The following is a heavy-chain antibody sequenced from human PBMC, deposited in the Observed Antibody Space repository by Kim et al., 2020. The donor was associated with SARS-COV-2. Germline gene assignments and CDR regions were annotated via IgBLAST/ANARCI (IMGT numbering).Heavy chain of an antibody. V-gene: IGHV1-3*01. CDR2: INVGPGNT. CDR1: GYTFTSYT. Sequence: ASVKVSCKTSGYTFTSYTMHWVRQAPGQGLEWMGWINVGPGNTKYLQKFQGRVTITRDTSASTAFMELSSLTSEDTAIYYCARAGTTRHGGYYFDYWCQG. J-gene: IGHJ4*01. D-gene: IGHD1-1*01. CDR3: ARAGTTRHGGYYFDY.